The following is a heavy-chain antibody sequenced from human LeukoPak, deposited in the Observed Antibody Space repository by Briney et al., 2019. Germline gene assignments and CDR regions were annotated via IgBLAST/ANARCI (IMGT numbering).Heavy chain of an antibody. V-gene: IGHV4-4*07. J-gene: IGHJ6*03. CDR3: AREDSGSYYNYYYFYMDV. D-gene: IGHD3-10*01. Sequence: SETLSLTCSVSGGSFSNNFWSWVRQPAGKGLEWIGRIYPSGNTNYNPSLKSRVILSVDTSKTQFSLNLSSVTAADTAVYYCAREDSGSYYNYYYFYMDVWGKGTTVTISS. CDR1: GGSFSNNF. CDR2: IYPSGNT.